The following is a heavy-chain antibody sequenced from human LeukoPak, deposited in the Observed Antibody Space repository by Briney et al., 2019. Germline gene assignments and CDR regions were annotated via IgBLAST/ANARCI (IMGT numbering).Heavy chain of an antibody. Sequence: GRSLRLSCAVSGFTFSSYNMHWVRQAPGKGLEWVALISYDGSVKYYADSVKGRFTISRNDSADTLYLQMNSLRVEDTAVYYCARGRYWTHSGSYAKYWGQGTLVTVSS. V-gene: IGHV3-30*01. D-gene: IGHD1-26*01. J-gene: IGHJ4*02. CDR2: ISYDGSVK. CDR1: GFTFSSYN. CDR3: ARGRYWTHSGSYAKY.